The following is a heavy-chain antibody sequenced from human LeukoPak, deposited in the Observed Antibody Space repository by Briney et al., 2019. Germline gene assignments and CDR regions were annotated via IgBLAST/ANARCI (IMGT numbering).Heavy chain of an antibody. J-gene: IGHJ4*02. D-gene: IGHD2-8*01. V-gene: IGHV3-53*01. CDR1: GFIVSSNY. CDR2: IYSGGTT. CDR3: ARAVKPPLVGIVLYPYYFDS. Sequence: GGSLRLSCAAFGFIVSSNYMTWVRQAPGKGLEWVSGIYSGGTTYYADSVKGRFTISRDNSKNTLYLQMNSLRAEDTAVYYCARAVKPPLVGIVLYPYYFDSWGQGTLVTVSS.